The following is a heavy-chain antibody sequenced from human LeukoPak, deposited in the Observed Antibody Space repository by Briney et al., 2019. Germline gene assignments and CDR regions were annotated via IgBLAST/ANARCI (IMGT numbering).Heavy chain of an antibody. V-gene: IGHV4-39*01. CDR3: ARGRWFPDV. CDR2: IYYSGST. CDR1: GGSISSSSYY. Sequence: SETLSLTCTVSGGSISSSSYYWGWIRQPPGKGLEWIGNIYYSGSTYYNPSLKSRVTISVDTSKNQFSLKLSSVTAADTAVYYCARGRWFPDVWGKGTTVTVSS. D-gene: IGHD3-10*01. J-gene: IGHJ6*04.